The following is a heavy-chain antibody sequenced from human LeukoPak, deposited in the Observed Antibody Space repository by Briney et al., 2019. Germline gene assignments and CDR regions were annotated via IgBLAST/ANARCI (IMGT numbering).Heavy chain of an antibody. V-gene: IGHV1-18*01. CDR1: GYTFTSYG. CDR3: ARDRRTMVRGDAGDY. Sequence: GASVKVSCKASGYTFTSYGISWVRQAPGQGLEWMGWISAYNGNTNYAQKLQGRVTMTTDTSTSTAYMELRSLRSDDTAVYYCARDRRTMVRGDAGDYWGQGTLVTVSS. D-gene: IGHD3-10*01. J-gene: IGHJ4*02. CDR2: ISAYNGNT.